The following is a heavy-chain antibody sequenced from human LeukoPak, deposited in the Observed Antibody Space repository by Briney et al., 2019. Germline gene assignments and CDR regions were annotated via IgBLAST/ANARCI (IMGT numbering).Heavy chain of an antibody. D-gene: IGHD3-22*01. Sequence: SETLSLTCTVSGGSISSHYWSWIRQPPGKGLEWSGYIYYSGSTNYNPSLKSRGTISVDTSKNQFSLPLSSVSAADTAVYYCARENYYYDGGDYYLMPDYWGQGTLVTVSS. V-gene: IGHV4-59*11. J-gene: IGHJ4*02. CDR3: ARENYYYDGGDYYLMPDY. CDR1: GGSISSHY. CDR2: IYYSGST.